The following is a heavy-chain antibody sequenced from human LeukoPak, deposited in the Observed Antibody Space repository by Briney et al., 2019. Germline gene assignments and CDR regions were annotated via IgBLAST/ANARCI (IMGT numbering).Heavy chain of an antibody. Sequence: GGSLRLSCVVSRFTFSSYVMSWVRQAPGKGLVWVSRIASDGSSTTYADSVKGRFSISRDNAKNTLYLQMNSLRVEDTAVYYCARGRPHGNDYWGQGTLVTVSS. J-gene: IGHJ4*02. CDR1: RFTFSSYV. CDR3: ARGRPHGNDY. D-gene: IGHD4-23*01. CDR2: IASDGSST. V-gene: IGHV3-74*01.